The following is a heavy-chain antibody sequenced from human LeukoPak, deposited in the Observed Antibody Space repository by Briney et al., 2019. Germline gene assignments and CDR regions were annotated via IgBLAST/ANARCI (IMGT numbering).Heavy chain of an antibody. D-gene: IGHD2-2*01. J-gene: IGHJ6*03. Sequence: SQTLSLTCTVSGGSISSGSYYWSWIRQPPGKGLEWIGYIYHSGSTYYNPSLKSRVTISVDRSKNQFSLKLSSVTAADTAEYYCARVVVPAAAPYYYYYMDVWGKGTTVTVSS. V-gene: IGHV4-30-2*01. CDR2: IYHSGST. CDR1: GGSISSGSYY. CDR3: ARVVVPAAAPYYYYYMDV.